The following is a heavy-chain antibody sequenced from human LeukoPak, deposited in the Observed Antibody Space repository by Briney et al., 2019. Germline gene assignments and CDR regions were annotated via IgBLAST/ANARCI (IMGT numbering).Heavy chain of an antibody. D-gene: IGHD3-10*01. J-gene: IGHJ3*02. CDR2: IWYDGSNK. CDR3: AREGDYCGSGSYYTPGAFDI. CDR1: GFTFSSYG. Sequence: PGRSLRLSCAASGFTFSSYGMHWDRQAPGKGLEWVAVIWYDGSNKYYADSVKGRFTISRDNSKNTLYLQMNGLRAEDTAVYYCAREGDYCGSGSYYTPGAFDIWGQGTMVTVSS. V-gene: IGHV3-33*01.